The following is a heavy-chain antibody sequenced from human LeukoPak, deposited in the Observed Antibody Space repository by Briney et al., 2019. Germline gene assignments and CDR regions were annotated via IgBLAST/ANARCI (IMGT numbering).Heavy chain of an antibody. D-gene: IGHD4-17*01. J-gene: IGHJ6*03. CDR3: ARGPSQSYGDPTYYYYYMDV. CDR2: MNPNSGNT. V-gene: IGHV1-8*01. Sequence: ASVKVSCKASGYTFTSYDINWVRQATGQGLEWMGWMNPNSGNTGYAQKFQGRVTMTRNTSISTAYMELSSLRSEDTAVYYCARGPSQSYGDPTYYYYYMDVWGKGTTVTVFS. CDR1: GYTFTSYD.